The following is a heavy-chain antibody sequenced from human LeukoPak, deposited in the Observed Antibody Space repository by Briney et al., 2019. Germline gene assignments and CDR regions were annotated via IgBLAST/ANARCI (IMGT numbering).Heavy chain of an antibody. CDR3: AKDKESYYYDSSGTLQH. Sequence: GGSLRLSCAASGFTFSSYSMNWVRQAPGKGLEWVANIKQDGSEKYYADSVKGRFTISRDNSKNTLYLQMNSLRAEDTAVYYCAKDKESYYYDSSGTLQHWGQGTLVTVSS. D-gene: IGHD3-22*01. J-gene: IGHJ1*01. CDR1: GFTFSSYS. CDR2: IKQDGSEK. V-gene: IGHV3-7*01.